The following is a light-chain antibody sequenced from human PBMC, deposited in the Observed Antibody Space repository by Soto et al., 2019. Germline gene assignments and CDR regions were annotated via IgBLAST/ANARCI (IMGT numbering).Light chain of an antibody. CDR1: ELGDKY. Sequence: SYELTQPPSVSVSPGQTASITCSGDELGDKYTHWYQQKPGQSPVLVIYQDTKRPSGIPERFSGSNSGNTATLTIRGTQAMDEADYYCQAWDNSISFFGAGTKLTVL. CDR2: QDT. CDR3: QAWDNSISF. J-gene: IGLJ1*01. V-gene: IGLV3-1*01.